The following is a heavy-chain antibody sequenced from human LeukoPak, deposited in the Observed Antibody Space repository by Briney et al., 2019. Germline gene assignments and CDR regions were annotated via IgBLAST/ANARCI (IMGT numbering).Heavy chain of an antibody. Sequence: GASVKVSCKASGYTFTSYYMHWVRQAPGQGLEWMGIIYPSGGSTSYAQKFQGRVTMTRDTSTSTVYMELSSLRSEDTAVYYCARTWGDYYDSSGYAYWGQGTLVTVSS. CDR3: ARTWGDYYDSSGYAY. D-gene: IGHD3-22*01. CDR2: IYPSGGST. J-gene: IGHJ4*02. V-gene: IGHV1-46*01. CDR1: GYTFTSYY.